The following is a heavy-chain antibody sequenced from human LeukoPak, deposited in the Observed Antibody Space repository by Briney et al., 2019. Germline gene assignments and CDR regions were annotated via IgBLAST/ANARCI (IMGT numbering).Heavy chain of an antibody. Sequence: SETLSLTCTVSGYSISSGYYWAWIRQPPGQGLGWIGYIYHSGSTNYNPSLKSRDTISVDTSKNQFSLKLSSVTAADTAVYYCARVRDGSGSYSYYYYYYMDVWGKGTTVTVSS. V-gene: IGHV4-38-2*02. J-gene: IGHJ6*03. D-gene: IGHD3-10*01. CDR2: IYHSGST. CDR1: GYSISSGYY. CDR3: ARVRDGSGSYSYYYYYYMDV.